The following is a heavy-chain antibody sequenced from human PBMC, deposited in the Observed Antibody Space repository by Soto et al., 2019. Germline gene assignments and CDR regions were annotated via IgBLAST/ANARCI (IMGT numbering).Heavy chain of an antibody. CDR3: ARDANYYDSSGTLDY. J-gene: IGHJ4*02. CDR1: GDSVSSNSAA. CDR2: TYYRSKGYN. V-gene: IGHV6-1*01. Sequence: SPTLSLTCAISGDSVSSNSAAWNWIRQSPSRGLEWLGRTYYRSKGYNDYAVSVKSRITINPDTSKNQFSLQLNSVTPEDTAVYYCARDANYYDSSGTLDYWGQGTLVTVSS. D-gene: IGHD3-22*01.